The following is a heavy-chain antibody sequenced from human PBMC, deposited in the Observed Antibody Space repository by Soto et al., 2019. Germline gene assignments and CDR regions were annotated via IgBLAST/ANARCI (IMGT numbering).Heavy chain of an antibody. D-gene: IGHD1-1*01. J-gene: IGHJ6*02. Sequence: QVQLVESGGGVVQPGRSLRLSCAASGFTFSSYVMHWVRQAPGKGLEWVAFISYDGSNKYYADSVKGRFTISRDNSKNPLYLQLNSLRTEDTAVYYCAKDNAGRQLDMDVWGQGTTVTVSS. V-gene: IGHV3-30*18. CDR1: GFTFSSYV. CDR3: AKDNAGRQLDMDV. CDR2: ISYDGSNK.